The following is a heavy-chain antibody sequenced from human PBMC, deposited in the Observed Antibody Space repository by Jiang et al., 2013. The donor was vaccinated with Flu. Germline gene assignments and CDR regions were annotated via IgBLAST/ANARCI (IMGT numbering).Heavy chain of an antibody. CDR1: GYTFTGYY. J-gene: IGHJ4*02. V-gene: IGHV1-2*02. CDR2: INPNSGGT. D-gene: IGHD3-9*01. Sequence: SGAEVKKPGASVKVSCKASGYTFTGYYMHWVRQAPGQGLEWMGWINPNSGGTNYAQKFQGRVTMTRDTSISTAYMELSRLRSDDTAVYYCARDPIYDILTGITMPGDYWGQGTLVTVSS. CDR3: ARDPIYDILTGITMPGDY.